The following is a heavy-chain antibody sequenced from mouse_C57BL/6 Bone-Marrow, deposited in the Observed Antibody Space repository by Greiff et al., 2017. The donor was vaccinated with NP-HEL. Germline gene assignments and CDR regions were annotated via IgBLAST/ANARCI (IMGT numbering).Heavy chain of an antibody. Sequence: EVKLMESGGGLVQPGGSLKLSCAASGFTFSDYYMYWVRQTPEKRLEWVAYISNGGGSTYSPDTVKGRFTISRDNAKNTLYLQMSRLKSEDTAMYYCASPNYYGSSYKAWFAYWGQGTLVTVSA. J-gene: IGHJ3*01. CDR3: ASPNYYGSSYKAWFAY. D-gene: IGHD1-1*01. CDR2: ISNGGGST. V-gene: IGHV5-12*01. CDR1: GFTFSDYY.